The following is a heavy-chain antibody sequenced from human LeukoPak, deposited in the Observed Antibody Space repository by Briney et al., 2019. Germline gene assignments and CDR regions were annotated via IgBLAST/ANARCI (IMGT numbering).Heavy chain of an antibody. CDR1: GGSISSYY. CDR2: IYYSGST. V-gene: IGHV4-59*08. D-gene: IGHD5-18*01. J-gene: IGHJ1*01. Sequence: SETLSLTCTVSGGSISSYYWSWIRQPPGKGLEWIGYIYYSGSTNYNPSLKSRVTISVDTSKNQFSLKLSSVTAADTAVYYCAAVSTAMLYFQHWGQGTLVTVSS. CDR3: AAVSTAMLYFQH.